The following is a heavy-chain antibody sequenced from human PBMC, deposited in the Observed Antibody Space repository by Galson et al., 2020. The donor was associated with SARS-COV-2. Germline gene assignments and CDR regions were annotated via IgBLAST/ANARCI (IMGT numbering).Heavy chain of an antibody. V-gene: IGHV4-39*07. D-gene: IGHD2-2*01. CDR1: GGSISSSSYY. CDR2: IYYSGST. J-gene: IGHJ4*02. CDR3: AREQYQLLSYFDY. Sequence: SETLFLTCTVSGGSISSSSYYWGWIRQPPGKGLEWIGSIYYSGSTYYNPSLKSRVTISVDTSKNQFSLKLSSVTAADTAVYYCAREQYQLLSYFDYWGQGTLVTVSS.